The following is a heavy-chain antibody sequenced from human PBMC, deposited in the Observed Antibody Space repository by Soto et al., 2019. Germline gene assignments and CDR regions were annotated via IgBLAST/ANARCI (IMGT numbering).Heavy chain of an antibody. V-gene: IGHV4-39*02. D-gene: IGHD1-26*01. Sequence: SETRSLTNTGSRGIPRRGTNYLSCILQPPRKWLEWIANIYYSGSTFYNPSLKSRVTISLETSKNQFSLKLRSVTAADTAVYYCARDEAGGHYDSCGQGT. J-gene: IGHJ5*01. CDR2: IYYSGST. CDR3: ARDEAGGHYDS. CDR1: RGIPRRGTNY.